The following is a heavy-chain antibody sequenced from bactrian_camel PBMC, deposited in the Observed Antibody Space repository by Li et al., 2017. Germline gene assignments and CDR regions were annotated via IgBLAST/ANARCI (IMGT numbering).Heavy chain of an antibody. CDR3: ANYGGSWLKA. CDR2: IDSDGTIS. CDR1: GFIFSSYW. J-gene: IGHJ4*01. Sequence: HVQLVESGGGLVQPGGSLRLSCAASGFIFSSYWMYWVRQAPGKARESVASIDSDGTISYADSVKGRFTISRDDSRNTLYLQMNSLKTDDTAMYYCANYGGSWLKAWGQGTQVTVS. V-gene: IGHV3S6*01. D-gene: IGHD6*01.